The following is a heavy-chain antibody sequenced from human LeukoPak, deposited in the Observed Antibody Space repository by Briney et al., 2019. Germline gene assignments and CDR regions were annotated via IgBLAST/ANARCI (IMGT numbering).Heavy chain of an antibody. D-gene: IGHD3-22*01. CDR2: INHSGST. Sequence: PSETLSLTCAVYGGSFSGYYWTWIRQPPGKGLEWIGEINHSGSTNYNPSLKNRVTISIDTSKNQFSLKLSSVTAADTAVYYCARGNHDSSGYHALDYWGQGTLVTVSS. CDR1: GGSFSGYY. V-gene: IGHV4-34*01. J-gene: IGHJ4*02. CDR3: ARGNHDSSGYHALDY.